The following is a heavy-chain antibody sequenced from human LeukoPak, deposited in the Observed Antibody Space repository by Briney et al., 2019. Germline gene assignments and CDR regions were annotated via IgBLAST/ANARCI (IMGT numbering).Heavy chain of an antibody. CDR1: GFPFSSYG. J-gene: IGHJ4*02. CDR2: IRYDGSNK. V-gene: IGHV3-30*02. D-gene: IGHD6-13*01. Sequence: PGGSLRLSCAASGFPFSSYGMHWVRQAPGKGLEWVAFIRYDGSNKYYADSVKGRFTISRDNSKNTLYLQMNSLRAEDTAVYYCAKAPTPSIAAAGPTLDYWGQGTLVTVSS. CDR3: AKAPTPSIAAAGPTLDY.